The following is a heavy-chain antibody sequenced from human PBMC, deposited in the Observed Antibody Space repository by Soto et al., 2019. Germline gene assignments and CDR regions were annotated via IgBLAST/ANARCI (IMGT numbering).Heavy chain of an antibody. CDR3: AREYTAWPLAYGLDV. V-gene: IGHV3-21*01. CDR2: ISSRSDI. CDR1: VFTFSTYS. D-gene: IGHD2-2*02. Sequence: GGSLRLYGVGSVFTFSTYSINWVRQAPGKGLEWVSSISSRSDIYYADSVKGRFTISRDDAKNSVSLQMNSLRAEDTAVYYCAREYTAWPLAYGLDVWGQGTTVTVSS. J-gene: IGHJ6*02.